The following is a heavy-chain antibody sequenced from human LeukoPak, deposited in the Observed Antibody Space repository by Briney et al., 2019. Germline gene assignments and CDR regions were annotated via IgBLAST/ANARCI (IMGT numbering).Heavy chain of an antibody. V-gene: IGHV3-33*06. CDR1: GFTFSSYG. CDR2: IWYDGSNK. D-gene: IGHD1-26*01. CDR3: AKGGGESGSYI. Sequence: PGGSLRLSCAASGFTFSSYGMHWVRQAPGKGLEWVAVIWYDGSNKYYADSVKGRFTISRDNSKNTLYLQMNSLRAEDTAVYYCAKGGGESGSYIWGQGTLVTVSS. J-gene: IGHJ4*02.